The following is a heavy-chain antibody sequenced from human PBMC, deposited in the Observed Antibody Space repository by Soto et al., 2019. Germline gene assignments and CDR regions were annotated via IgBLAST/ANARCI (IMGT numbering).Heavy chain of an antibody. Sequence: SETLSLTCTVSGGSISSYYWSWIRQPPGKGLEWIGCIDYSGSTNYNPSLKSRVTISIDTSKDQLSLKLSSVTAADTAVYYCARQSITATGMAAFDIRGQGTMVTVSS. CDR2: IDYSGST. CDR1: GGSISSYY. CDR3: ARQSITATGMAAFDI. V-gene: IGHV4-59*08. J-gene: IGHJ3*02. D-gene: IGHD6-13*01.